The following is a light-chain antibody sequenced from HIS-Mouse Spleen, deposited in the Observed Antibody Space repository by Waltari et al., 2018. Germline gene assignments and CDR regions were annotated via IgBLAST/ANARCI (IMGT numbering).Light chain of an antibody. Sequence: QSALTQPASVSGSPGPSITISCTGTSSDVGGYHSVSWYHQHPGKAPKLMIYDVSNRPSGVSNRFSGSESGNTASLTISGLQAEDEADYYCSSYTSSSTLVFGGGTKLTVL. CDR2: DVS. J-gene: IGLJ2*01. CDR1: SSDVGGYHS. V-gene: IGLV2-14*03. CDR3: SSYTSSSTLV.